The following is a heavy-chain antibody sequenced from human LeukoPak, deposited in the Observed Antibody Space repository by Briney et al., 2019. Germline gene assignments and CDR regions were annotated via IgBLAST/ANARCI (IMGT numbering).Heavy chain of an antibody. CDR2: ISNDGSNK. V-gene: IGHV3-30*04. CDR3: ARDVAGTPWFDP. CDR1: GFTFSSYA. D-gene: IGHD6-13*01. Sequence: GGSLRLSCAASGFTFSSYAMHWVRQAPGKGLEWVAVISNDGSNKYYADSVKGRFTISRDNSKNTLYLQMNSLRAEDTAVYYCARDVAGTPWFDPWGQGTLVTVSS. J-gene: IGHJ5*02.